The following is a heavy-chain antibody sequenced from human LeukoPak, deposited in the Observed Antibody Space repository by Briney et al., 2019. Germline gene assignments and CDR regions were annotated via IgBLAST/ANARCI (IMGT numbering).Heavy chain of an antibody. CDR3: ARDLDYDSSGYLLNY. CDR2: INPNSGGT. J-gene: IGHJ4*02. V-gene: IGHV1-2*06. CDR1: GYTFTGYY. Sequence: ASVKVSCKASGYTFTGYYMHWVRQAPGQGLEWMGRINPNSGGTNYAQKFQGRVTMTRDTSISTAYMELSRLRSDDTAVYYCARDLDYDSSGYLLNYWGQGTLVTVSS. D-gene: IGHD3-22*01.